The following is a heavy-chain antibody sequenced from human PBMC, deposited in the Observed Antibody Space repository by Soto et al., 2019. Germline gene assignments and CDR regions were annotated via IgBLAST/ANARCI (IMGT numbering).Heavy chain of an antibody. CDR1: GGSISSGDYY. Sequence: SLTCTVSGGSISSGDYYWNCILQHPGKGLEWIGYMYNSGSTYYKTSLRSRVTISVDTSKNQFSLKLSSVTAADTAVYYCARDRSGGSCYYDYWGQGTLVTVSS. V-gene: IGHV4-31*03. J-gene: IGHJ4*02. CDR3: ARDRSGGSCYYDY. CDR2: MYNSGST. D-gene: IGHD2-15*01.